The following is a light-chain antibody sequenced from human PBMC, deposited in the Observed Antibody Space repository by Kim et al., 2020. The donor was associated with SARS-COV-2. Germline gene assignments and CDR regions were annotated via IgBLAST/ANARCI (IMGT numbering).Light chain of an antibody. J-gene: IGKJ4*01. CDR3: QQYDSLPLT. V-gene: IGKV1-33*01. CDR1: QDITYY. CDR2: DAS. Sequence: DIQMTQSPPSLSASIGDRVTITCQASQDITYYLNWYLQKPGTAPKLLIYDASMLQTGVPSRLSGSGSGTNFTFTISILQPEDIATYYCQQYDSLPLTFGGGTKVDIK.